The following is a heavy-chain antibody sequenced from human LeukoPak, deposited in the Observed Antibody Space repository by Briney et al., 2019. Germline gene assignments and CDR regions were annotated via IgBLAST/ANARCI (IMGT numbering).Heavy chain of an antibody. Sequence: GGSLRLSCAASGFTVSSIYMSWVRQAPGKGLEWISVIYGGSNTYYYADSVKGRFTVSRDNSKNTVYLQMNSLRAEDTAIYYCARGSGFETGDYWGQGTLVTVSS. CDR2: IYGGSNT. J-gene: IGHJ4*02. D-gene: IGHD5-12*01. CDR1: GFTVSSIY. CDR3: ARGSGFETGDY. V-gene: IGHV3-53*01.